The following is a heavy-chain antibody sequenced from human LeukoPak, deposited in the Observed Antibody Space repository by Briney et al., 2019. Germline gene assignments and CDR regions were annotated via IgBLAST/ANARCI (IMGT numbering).Heavy chain of an antibody. Sequence: GGSLRLSCAASGFTFSTYAMSWVRQSPGKGLEWVSGINWNGGSTGYADSVRGRFTISRDNAKSSLYLQMNSLRAEDTAFYYCARGRTHDPNYYFDYWGQGTLVTVSS. CDR3: ARGRTHDPNYYFDY. J-gene: IGHJ4*02. D-gene: IGHD4/OR15-4a*01. CDR1: GFTFSTYA. V-gene: IGHV3-20*04. CDR2: INWNGGST.